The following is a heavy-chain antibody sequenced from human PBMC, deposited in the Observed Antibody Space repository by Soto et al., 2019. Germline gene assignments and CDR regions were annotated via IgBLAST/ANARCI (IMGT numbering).Heavy chain of an antibody. Sequence: SETLSLTCAVDGGSFIGYYWSWIRQPPGKGLEWIGEIYHSGSTNNNPSLKSRVTISIDTSKNQFSLKLRSVTAADTAVYYCDIYGGNSVYFDYWGQGTLVTVSS. CDR3: DIYGGNSVYFDY. V-gene: IGHV4-34*01. CDR2: IYHSGST. J-gene: IGHJ4*02. CDR1: GGSFIGYY. D-gene: IGHD4-17*01.